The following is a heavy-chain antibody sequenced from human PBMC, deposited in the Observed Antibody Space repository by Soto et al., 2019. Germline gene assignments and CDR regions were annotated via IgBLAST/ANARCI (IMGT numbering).Heavy chain of an antibody. CDR3: ASGRYYEFWSTRCYYGIDV. J-gene: IGHJ6*02. V-gene: IGHV4-30-4*01. Sequence: SETLSLTCTVSGGSISSGDYYWSWIRQPPGKGLEWIGYIYYSGSTYYNPSLKSRVTISVDTSKNQFSLKLSSVTAADTAVYYWASGRYYEFWSTRCYYGIDVWGQGSTSTVSS. D-gene: IGHD3-3*01. CDR1: GGSISSGDYY. CDR2: IYYSGST.